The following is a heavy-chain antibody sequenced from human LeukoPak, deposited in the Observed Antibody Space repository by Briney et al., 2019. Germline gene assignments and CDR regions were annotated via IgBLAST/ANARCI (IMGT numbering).Heavy chain of an antibody. V-gene: IGHV4-38-2*02. CDR2: IYHSGNT. CDR1: GYVIGSGYY. Sequence: NPSETLSLTCTVSGYVIGSGYYWGWIRQPPGKGLEWIATIYHSGNTYYNPSLKSRVTISVDSSKNQFSLKLTSVTATDTAVYYCARDRREMTGAFDIWGQGTMVSVSS. CDR3: ARDRREMTGAFDI. D-gene: IGHD3-9*01. J-gene: IGHJ3*02.